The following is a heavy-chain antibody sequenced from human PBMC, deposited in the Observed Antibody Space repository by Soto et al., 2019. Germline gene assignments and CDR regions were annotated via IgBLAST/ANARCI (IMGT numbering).Heavy chain of an antibody. Sequence: QVPLVQSGAEVKKPGSSVKVSCEASGGTFTSYAVVWVRQAPGQGLEWMGGIVPILGTSKYAQRFQGRVSLTADGSWSTVYMELSSLRYDDTAIYYCARELERHNYYYGMDVWGQGTTVTVSS. CDR2: IVPILGTS. J-gene: IGHJ6*02. CDR3: ARELERHNYYYGMDV. V-gene: IGHV1-69*01. CDR1: GGTFTSYA. D-gene: IGHD1-1*01.